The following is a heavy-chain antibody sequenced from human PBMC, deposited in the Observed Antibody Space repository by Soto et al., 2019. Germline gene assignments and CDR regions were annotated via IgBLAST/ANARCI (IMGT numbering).Heavy chain of an antibody. D-gene: IGHD1-1*01. CDR3: ARPGSVGKEGRYDAFDI. J-gene: IGHJ3*02. CDR1: GGSISSYY. CDR2: VYYSGST. Sequence: PSETLSLTCTVSGGSISSYYWSWIRQPPGKGLEWIGYVYYSGSTNYNPSLKGRVTISVDTSKNQFSLKLSSVTAADTAVYYCARPGSVGKEGRYDAFDIWGQGTMVTVSS. V-gene: IGHV4-59*01.